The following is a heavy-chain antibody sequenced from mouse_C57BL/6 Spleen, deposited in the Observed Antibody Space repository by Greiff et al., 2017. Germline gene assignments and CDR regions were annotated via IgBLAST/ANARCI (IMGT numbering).Heavy chain of an antibody. Sequence: QVQLQQPGTELVKPGASVKLSCKASGYTFTSYWMHWVKQRPGQGLDWIGNVNPSNGGTNYNEKFKRKATLTVDKSSSTAYMQLSSLTSEDSAVYYCARGVAFAYWGQGTLVTVSA. CDR2: VNPSNGGT. CDR1: GYTFTSYW. J-gene: IGHJ3*01. V-gene: IGHV1-53*01. CDR3: ARGVAFAY.